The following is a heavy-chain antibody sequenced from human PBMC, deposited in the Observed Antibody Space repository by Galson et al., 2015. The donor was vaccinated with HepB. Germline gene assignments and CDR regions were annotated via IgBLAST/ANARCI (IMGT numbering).Heavy chain of an antibody. CDR3: ARPVLRRDVLYYFDY. D-gene: IGHD2/OR15-2a*01. J-gene: IGHJ4*02. CDR1: GFTFSDYY. V-gene: IGHV3-11*03. CDR2: ISSSSYT. Sequence: SLRLSCAASGFTFSDYYMSWIRQAPGKGLEWVSYISSSSYTKYADSVKGRFTISRDNAKNSLYLQMNSLRAEDTAVYYCARPVLRRDVLYYFDYWGQGTLVTVSS.